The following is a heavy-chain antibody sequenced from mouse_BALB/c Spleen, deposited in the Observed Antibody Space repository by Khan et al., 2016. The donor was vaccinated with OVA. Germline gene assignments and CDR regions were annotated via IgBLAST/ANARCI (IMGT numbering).Heavy chain of an antibody. D-gene: IGHD3-2*02. V-gene: IGHV1S132*01. CDR2: IYPGTDNT. CDR3: AREEALYHFAH. J-gene: IGHJ2*01. CDR1: GYIFTSYW. Sequence: QVRLQQSGAELVRPGASVKLSCKTSGYIFTSYWIHWVKQRSGQGLEWIARIYPGTDNTYYNEKFKDKATLTADKSSSTAYMQLSSLKSADSDVYVCAREEALYHFAHWGQGTTLTVSS.